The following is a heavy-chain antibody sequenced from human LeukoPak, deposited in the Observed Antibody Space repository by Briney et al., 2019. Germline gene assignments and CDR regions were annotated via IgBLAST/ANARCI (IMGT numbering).Heavy chain of an antibody. CDR3: ARETTVIKKIDY. CDR1: GFTFSGYS. CDR2: ISSSSGYI. V-gene: IGHV3-21*01. Sequence: GGSLRLSCAASGFTFSGYSMNWVRQAPGKGLEWVSSISSSSGYIYYADSVKGRFTISRDNAKNSLYLQMNSLRDEDTAIYYCARETTVIKKIDYWGQGTLVTVSS. D-gene: IGHD4-17*01. J-gene: IGHJ4*02.